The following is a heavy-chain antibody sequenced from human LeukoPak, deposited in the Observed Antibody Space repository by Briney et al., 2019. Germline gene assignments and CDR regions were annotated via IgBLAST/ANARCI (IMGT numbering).Heavy chain of an antibody. CDR1: GASVSISH. CDR2: IHSNGDT. V-gene: IGHV4-59*08. J-gene: IGHJ3*02. D-gene: IGHD5-18*01. Sequence: SETLSLTCVVSGASVSISHWNWIRQPPGKGLEWSAYIHSNGDTNYNPSFKSRVTVSVDTSKNQLYLRLTSVAAADTAIYYCARQPSATAAFDIWGQGTMVIVSS. CDR3: ARQPSATAAFDI.